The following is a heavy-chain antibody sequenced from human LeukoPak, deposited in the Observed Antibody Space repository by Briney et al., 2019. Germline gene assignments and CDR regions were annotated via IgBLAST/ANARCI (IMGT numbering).Heavy chain of an antibody. J-gene: IGHJ3*02. CDR1: GYTFANYA. CDR3: ARGLRCSSTSCYIRAFDI. Sequence: ASVKVSCKASGYTFANYAIHWVRQAPGQRPEWMGWINAGNGNTKYLQKLQGRVTITRDTSASAAYMDLSSLRSEDTAVYYCARGLRCSSTSCYIRAFDIWGQGTMVTVSS. V-gene: IGHV1-3*01. D-gene: IGHD2-2*02. CDR2: INAGNGNT.